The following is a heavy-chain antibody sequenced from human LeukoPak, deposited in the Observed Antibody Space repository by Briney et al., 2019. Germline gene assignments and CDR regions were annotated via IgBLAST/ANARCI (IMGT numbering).Heavy chain of an antibody. CDR1: GFTFSSYE. Sequence: GGSLRLSCAASGFTFSSYEMNWVRQAPGKGLEWVSYISSSGSTIYYADSVKGRFTISRDNAKNSLYLQMNSLRAEDTAVYYCARAGHHFDWLSTLGSYFDYWGQGTLVTVSS. D-gene: IGHD3-9*01. V-gene: IGHV3-48*03. CDR2: ISSSGSTI. J-gene: IGHJ4*02. CDR3: ARAGHHFDWLSTLGSYFDY.